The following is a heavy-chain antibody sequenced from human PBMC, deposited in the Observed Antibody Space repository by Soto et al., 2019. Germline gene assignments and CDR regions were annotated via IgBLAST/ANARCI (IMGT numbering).Heavy chain of an antibody. CDR3: ARAMSNHVNFDY. Sequence: QVQLVQSGAEVKKPGASVKVSCRASGYTFTGYYMHWVRQAPGQGLEWMGWINPDSGGTKYAQKFQGWVTMTRDTSISAANMELSSLKSDETAVYYCARAMSNHVNFDYWGQGTLVTVSS. J-gene: IGHJ4*02. CDR1: GYTFTGYY. CDR2: INPDSGGT. V-gene: IGHV1-2*04. D-gene: IGHD4-4*01.